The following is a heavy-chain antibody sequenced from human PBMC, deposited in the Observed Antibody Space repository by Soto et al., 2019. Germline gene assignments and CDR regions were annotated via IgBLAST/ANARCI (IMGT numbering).Heavy chain of an antibody. D-gene: IGHD3-10*01. V-gene: IGHV4-59*01. CDR2: IFHSGSS. Sequence: SETLSLTCNVSGASMSSYYWSWVRQPPGKGPEWIGYIFHSGSSNYSPSLKSRVTISIHTSKNQFSLRLSFLTVADTAVYYCAVHRATPGVALSNWFGPWGQGSLVTVSS. CDR1: GASMSSYY. J-gene: IGHJ5*02. CDR3: AVHRATPGVALSNWFGP.